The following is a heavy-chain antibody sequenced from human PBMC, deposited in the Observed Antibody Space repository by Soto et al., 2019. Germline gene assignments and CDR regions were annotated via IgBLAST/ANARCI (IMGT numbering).Heavy chain of an antibody. Sequence: QVRLQESGPGLVTPSETLSLICSVSSDSINNYYWSWVRQPPGKGLEWLGCMLYTGTTKYNPSLKGRISISGDASKSQFSLKLTSVTAADTAVYYCARGSGFEYGYPQQFDSWGQGSLVTVSS. CDR3: ARGSGFEYGYPQQFDS. CDR1: SDSINNYY. V-gene: IGHV4-59*01. D-gene: IGHD5-18*01. J-gene: IGHJ4*02. CDR2: MLYTGTT.